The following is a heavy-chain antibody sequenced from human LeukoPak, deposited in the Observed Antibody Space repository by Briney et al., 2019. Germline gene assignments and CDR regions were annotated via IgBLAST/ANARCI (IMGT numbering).Heavy chain of an antibody. CDR1: GFTFSSYE. V-gene: IGHV3-48*03. J-gene: IGHJ4*02. Sequence: GGSLRLSCTASGFTFSSYEMNWVRQAPGKGLEWVSYISSSGSTIYYADSVKGRFTISRDNAKNSLYLQMNSLRAEDTAVYYCARDHYDAPFDYWGQGTLVTVSS. CDR3: ARDHYDAPFDY. D-gene: IGHD3-22*01. CDR2: ISSSGSTI.